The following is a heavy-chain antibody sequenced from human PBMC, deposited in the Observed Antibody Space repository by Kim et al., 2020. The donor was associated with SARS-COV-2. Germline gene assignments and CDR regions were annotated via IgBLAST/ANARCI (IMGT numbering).Heavy chain of an antibody. Sequence: SETLSLTCAVYGGSFSGYYWSWIRQPPGKGLEWIGEINHSGSTNYNPFLKSRVTISVDTSKNQFSLKLSSVTAADTAVYYCARGRKGTRYYYGSGSSHWFDPRGQGTLGTVSS. CDR2: INHSGST. J-gene: IGHJ5*02. D-gene: IGHD3-10*01. CDR1: GGSFSGYY. CDR3: ARGRKGTRYYYGSGSSHWFDP. V-gene: IGHV4-34*01.